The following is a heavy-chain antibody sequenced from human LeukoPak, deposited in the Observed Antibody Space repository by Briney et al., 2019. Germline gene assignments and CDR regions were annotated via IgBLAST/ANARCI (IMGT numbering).Heavy chain of an antibody. CDR1: GFTFSNYG. V-gene: IGHV3-30*02. CDR3: ARPHSSGWYA. Sequence: GGSLRLSCAASGFTFSNYGMHWVRQAPGKGLEWVAFIRYDEINTYYADSVKGRFTISRDNSKNTLYLQMNGLRAEDTAVYYCARPHSSGWYAWGQGTLVTVSS. D-gene: IGHD6-19*01. CDR2: IRYDEINT. J-gene: IGHJ5*02.